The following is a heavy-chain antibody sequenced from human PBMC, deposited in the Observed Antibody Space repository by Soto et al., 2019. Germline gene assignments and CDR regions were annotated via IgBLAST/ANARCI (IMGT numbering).Heavy chain of an antibody. CDR2: IFYSGTA. Sequence: SETLSLTCTVSGDSISSGSHYWSWIRQPPGKGLEWIGYIFYSGTAYCNPSLKSRLTISVDTSKNQFSLKLSSVTAADTAVYYCARTDYGTAYFDPWGQGSLVTVSS. CDR3: ARTDYGTAYFDP. V-gene: IGHV4-30-4*01. CDR1: GDSISSGSHY. D-gene: IGHD3-10*01. J-gene: IGHJ5*02.